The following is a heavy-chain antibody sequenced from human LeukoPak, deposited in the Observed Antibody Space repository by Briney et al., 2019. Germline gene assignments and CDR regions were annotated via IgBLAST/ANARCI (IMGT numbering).Heavy chain of an antibody. V-gene: IGHV3-74*01. CDR1: GFTFSSYW. CDR2: INTDGSST. CDR3: AKDIGADYYDSSGYYSYGMDV. D-gene: IGHD3-22*01. J-gene: IGHJ6*02. Sequence: GGSLRLSCAASGFTFSSYWMHWVRQAPGKGLVWVSRINTDGSSTSYADSVKGRFTISRDNAKNTLYLQMNSLRAEDTALYYCAKDIGADYYDSSGYYSYGMDVWGQGTTVTVSS.